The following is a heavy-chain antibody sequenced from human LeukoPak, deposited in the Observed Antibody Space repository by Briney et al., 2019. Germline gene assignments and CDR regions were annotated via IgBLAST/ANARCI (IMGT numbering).Heavy chain of an antibody. Sequence: GGSLRLSCAASGFTFSNSAMSWVRQAPGKGLEWVSGFTRNDETTSYADSVKGRFTISRDNSRDTLYLQMNSLTAEDTAVYYCAKVKVVGYSTFDYWGQGTLVTVSP. D-gene: IGHD3-22*01. J-gene: IGHJ4*02. V-gene: IGHV3-23*01. CDR2: FTRNDETT. CDR3: AKVKVVGYSTFDY. CDR1: GFTFSNSA.